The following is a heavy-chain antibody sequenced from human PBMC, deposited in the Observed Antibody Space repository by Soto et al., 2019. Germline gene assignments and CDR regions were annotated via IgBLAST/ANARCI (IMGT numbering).Heavy chain of an antibody. CDR1: GYTFTSYD. D-gene: IGHD1-1*01. Sequence: ASVKVSCKASGYTFTSYDIYWVRQATGQGLEWMGWMNPNTGNSGYAQKFQGRVTVTSDTSINTVHMELSSLRSEDTAVYYCARRPETNGWNGFGADKYYFDFWGQGTLVTVYS. CDR3: ARRPETNGWNGFGADKYYFDF. V-gene: IGHV1-8*01. CDR2: MNPNTGNS. J-gene: IGHJ4*02.